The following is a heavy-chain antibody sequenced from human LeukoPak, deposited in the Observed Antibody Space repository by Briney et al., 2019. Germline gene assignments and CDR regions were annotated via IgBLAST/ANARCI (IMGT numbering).Heavy chain of an antibody. D-gene: IGHD1/OR15-1a*01. J-gene: IGHJ6*02. CDR2: INRNGST. CDR3: ARHVGQNKYYYYYGMDV. CDR1: GGSFSNYY. V-gene: IGHV4-34*01. Sequence: SETLSLTCAVDGGSFSNYYWSWIRQPPGKGLEWIGEINRNGSTNYNPSLKSRLTISIDTSKKQFSLRLNSVTAAGTAVYFCARHVGQNKYYYYYGMDVWGQGTTVTVSS.